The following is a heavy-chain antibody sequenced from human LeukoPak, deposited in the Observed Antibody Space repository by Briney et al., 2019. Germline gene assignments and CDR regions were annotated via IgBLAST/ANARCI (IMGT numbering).Heavy chain of an antibody. CDR2: IYPADSDI. CDR1: GYSLTNYW. V-gene: IGHV5-51*01. J-gene: IGHJ5*02. CDR3: ARQEYCSGGSCYTWFDP. Sequence: AGESLKISCKGSGYSLTNYWIARVRQMPGKGLEWMGIIYPADSDIRYSPSFQGQVTISADKSISTAYLQWSSLKASDTAMYYCARQEYCSGGSCYTWFDPWGQGTLVTVSS. D-gene: IGHD2-15*01.